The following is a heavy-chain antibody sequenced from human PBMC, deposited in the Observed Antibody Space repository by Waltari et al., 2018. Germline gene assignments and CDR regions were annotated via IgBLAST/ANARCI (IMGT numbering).Heavy chain of an antibody. CDR3: AKDGGRIAARFYYYYYMDV. J-gene: IGHJ6*03. V-gene: IGHV3-23*03. CDR1: GFTFSSYA. Sequence: EVQLLESGGGLVQPGGSLRLSCAASGFTFSSYAMSWVRQAPGKGLEWVSVIYSGGRTYYADSVKGRFTISRDNSKNTLYLQMNSLRAEDTAVYYCAKDGGRIAARFYYYYYMDVWGKGTTVTVSS. CDR2: IYSGGRT. D-gene: IGHD6-6*01.